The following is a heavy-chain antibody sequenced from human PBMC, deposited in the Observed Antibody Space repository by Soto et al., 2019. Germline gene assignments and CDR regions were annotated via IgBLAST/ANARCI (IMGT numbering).Heavy chain of an antibody. Sequence: QVQLVQSGAEVKKPGSSVKVSCKASGGTFSSYAISWVRQAPGQGLEWMGGIIPIFGTANYAQKFQGRVTITADESTSTAYMVLCSLRSEDTAVYYCARVSRDGYNYNYFDYRGQGTLVTVSS. CDR3: ARVSRDGYNYNYFDY. CDR2: IIPIFGTA. J-gene: IGHJ4*02. CDR1: GGTFSSYA. V-gene: IGHV1-69*12. D-gene: IGHD5-12*01.